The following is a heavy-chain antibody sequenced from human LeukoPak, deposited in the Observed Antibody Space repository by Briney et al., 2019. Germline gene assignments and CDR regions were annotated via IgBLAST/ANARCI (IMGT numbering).Heavy chain of an antibody. J-gene: IGHJ4*02. CDR3: ARDRSYYDSSGYDFDY. Sequence: GGSLRLSCAASAFTFSRYGMHWVRQAPGKGLEWVAFIRYDGSNKYYADSVKGRFTISRDNSKNTLYLQMNSLRAEDTAVYYCARDRSYYDSSGYDFDYWGQGTLVTVSS. D-gene: IGHD3-22*01. CDR1: AFTFSRYG. CDR2: IRYDGSNK. V-gene: IGHV3-30*02.